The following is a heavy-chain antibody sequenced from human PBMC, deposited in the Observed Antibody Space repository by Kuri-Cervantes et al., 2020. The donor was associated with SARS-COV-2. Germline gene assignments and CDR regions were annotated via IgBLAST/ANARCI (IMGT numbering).Heavy chain of an antibody. V-gene: IGHV1-69*13. J-gene: IGHJ3*02. D-gene: IGHD3-10*01. CDR1: GGTFSSYA. Sequence: SVKVSCKASGGTFSSYAISWVRQAPGQGLEWMGGIIPILGTANYAQKFQGRVTITADESTSTAYMELSSLRSEDTAVYYCARGQRFLNDAFDIWGQGTMVTVSS. CDR3: ARGQRFLNDAFDI. CDR2: IIPILGTA.